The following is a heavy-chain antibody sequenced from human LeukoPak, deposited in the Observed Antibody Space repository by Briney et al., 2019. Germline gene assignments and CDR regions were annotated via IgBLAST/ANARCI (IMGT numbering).Heavy chain of an antibody. D-gene: IGHD5-18*01. CDR1: GYTFTGYY. V-gene: IGHV1-2*02. CDR3: ARDTTMITYWFDP. CDR2: INPNSGGT. Sequence: ASVKVSCKASGYTFTGYYMHWVRQALGQGLEWMGWINPNSGGTNYAQKFQGRVTMTRDTSVSTAYMELNRLRSDDTGVYYCARDTTMITYWFDPWGQGTLVTVSS. J-gene: IGHJ5*02.